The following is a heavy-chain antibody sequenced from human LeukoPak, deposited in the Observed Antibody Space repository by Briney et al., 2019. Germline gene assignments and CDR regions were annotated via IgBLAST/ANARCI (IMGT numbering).Heavy chain of an antibody. CDR1: GYTFTSYD. Sequence: GGSVKVSCKASGYTFTSYDINWARQATGKGVEGMGWMNPNSGNTGYAQKFQGRVTLPRNTSITTAYLELTSLRSEDTAVYYCARGLRIAVAGPGAQPAYWFDPWGQGTLVTVSS. D-gene: IGHD6-19*01. V-gene: IGHV1-8*01. CDR2: MNPNSGNT. J-gene: IGHJ5*02. CDR3: ARGLRIAVAGPGAQPAYWFDP.